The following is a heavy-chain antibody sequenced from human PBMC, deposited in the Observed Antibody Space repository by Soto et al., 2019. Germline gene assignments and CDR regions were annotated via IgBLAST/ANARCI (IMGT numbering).Heavy chain of an antibody. V-gene: IGHV4-59*01. D-gene: IGHD3-22*01. CDR1: GGSISSYY. CDR3: ASFYDSSGHNWFDP. J-gene: IGHJ5*02. Sequence: PSETLSLTCTVSGGSISSYYWSWIRQPPGKGLEWIGYIYYSGSTNYNPSLKSRVTISVDTSKNQFSLKLSSVTAADTAVYYCASFYDSSGHNWFDPWGQGTLVTVS. CDR2: IYYSGST.